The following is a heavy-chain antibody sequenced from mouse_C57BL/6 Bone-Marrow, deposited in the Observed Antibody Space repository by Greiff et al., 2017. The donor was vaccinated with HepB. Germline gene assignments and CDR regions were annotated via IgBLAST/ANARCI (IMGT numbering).Heavy chain of an antibody. J-gene: IGHJ2*01. Sequence: EVQLQHSGPELVKPGASVKIPCKASGYTFTDYNMDWVKQSHGKSLEWIGDINPNNGGTIYNQKFKGKATLTVDKSSSTAYMELRSLTSEDTAVYYCARGIYYGYLYYFDYWGQGTTLTVSS. CDR1: GYTFTDYN. V-gene: IGHV1-18*01. CDR2: INPNNGGT. D-gene: IGHD2-2*01. CDR3: ARGIYYGYLYYFDY.